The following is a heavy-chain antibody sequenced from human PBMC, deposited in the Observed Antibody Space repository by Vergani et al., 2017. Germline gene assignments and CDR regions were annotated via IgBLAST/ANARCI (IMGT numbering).Heavy chain of an antibody. D-gene: IGHD6-19*01. CDR1: GGTFSSYT. Sequence: QVQLVQSGAEVKKPGSSVKVSCKASGGTFSSYTISWVRQAPGQGLEWMGRIIPILGIANYAQKFQGRVTITADKSTSTAYMELSSLRSEDTAVYYCAKSGQQWLVRGYYFDYWGQGTLVTVSS. CDR3: AKSGQQWLVRGYYFDY. J-gene: IGHJ4*02. V-gene: IGHV1-69*02. CDR2: IIPILGIA.